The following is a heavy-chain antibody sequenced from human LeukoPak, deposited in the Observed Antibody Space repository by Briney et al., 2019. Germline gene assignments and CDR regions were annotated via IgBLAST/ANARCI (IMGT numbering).Heavy chain of an antibody. V-gene: IGHV3-49*04. CDR2: IRSKAYGGTT. D-gene: IGHD3-9*01. Sequence: GGSLRLSCTASGFTFGDYAVSWVRQAPGKGLEGVGVIRSKAYGGTTEYAACVKGRFTISRDDSKSIAYLQMNSLKTEDTAVYYCTRPARVFSYYDILTGYFPGLDYWGQGTLVTVSS. J-gene: IGHJ4*02. CDR3: TRPARVFSYYDILTGYFPGLDY. CDR1: GFTFGDYA.